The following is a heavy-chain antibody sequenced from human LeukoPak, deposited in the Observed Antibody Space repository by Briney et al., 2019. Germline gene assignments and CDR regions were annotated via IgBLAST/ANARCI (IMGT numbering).Heavy chain of an antibody. CDR1: GFTFSDYY. V-gene: IGHV3-11*06. Sequence: KSGGSLRLSCAASGFTFSDYYMSWIRQAPGKGLEWVSSISSSSSFIYYADSVKGRFTISRDNAKKSLYLQMNSLRAEDTAVYFCARTYDSGNYYDYWGQGTLVTVSS. D-gene: IGHD3-10*01. CDR2: ISSSSSFI. J-gene: IGHJ4*02. CDR3: ARTYDSGNYYDY.